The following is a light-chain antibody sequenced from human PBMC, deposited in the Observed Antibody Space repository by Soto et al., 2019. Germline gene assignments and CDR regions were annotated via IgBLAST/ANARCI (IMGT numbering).Light chain of an antibody. CDR3: EQTYTFPWT. J-gene: IGKJ1*01. Sequence: DIRMTQSPSSLSSSVCDTVTITCRARQGISDYLSWFQHKPGEAPKLLIYTASSLQGGVPLRFSGAGSRTDFSLTISGLQPEDSATYYCEQTYTFPWTFGQGTKVDIK. CDR2: TAS. CDR1: QGISDY. V-gene: IGKV1-39*01.